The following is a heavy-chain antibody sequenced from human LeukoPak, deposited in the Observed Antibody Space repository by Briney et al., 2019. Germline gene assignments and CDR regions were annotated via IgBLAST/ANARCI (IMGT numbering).Heavy chain of an antibody. CDR2: ISYSGKYI. J-gene: IGHJ4*02. D-gene: IGHD3-22*01. CDR3: ARDGRTAYYYDSSGYYPS. V-gene: IGHV3-21*01. CDR1: GFTFNNHS. Sequence: GGSLRLSCASSGFTFNNHSMNWVRQGPGKRLEWVSSISYSGKYIYYADSVKGRFTISRDNAKNSLYLQMNSLRAEDTAVYYCARDGRTAYYYDSSGYYPSWGQGTLVTVSS.